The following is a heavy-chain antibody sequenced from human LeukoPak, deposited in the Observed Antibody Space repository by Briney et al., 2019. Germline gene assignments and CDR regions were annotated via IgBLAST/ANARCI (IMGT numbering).Heavy chain of an antibody. CDR1: GGSVNNNAYY. D-gene: IGHD4-11*01. J-gene: IGHJ4*02. Sequence: PSETLSLTCTVSGGSVNNNAYYWGWVRQPPGKGLEYIGNVYYSGITYYNPSLQSRVTISVDTSNNQFSLKLSSVTAADTAVYYCARSDYSGYFDYWGQGTLVSAS. V-gene: IGHV4-39*01. CDR3: ARSDYSGYFDY. CDR2: VYYSGIT.